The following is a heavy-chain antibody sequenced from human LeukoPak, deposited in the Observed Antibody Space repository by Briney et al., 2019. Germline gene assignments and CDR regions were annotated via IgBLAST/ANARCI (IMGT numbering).Heavy chain of an antibody. V-gene: IGHV3-33*01. CDR1: GFTFSSHG. J-gene: IGHJ4*02. D-gene: IGHD5-12*01. CDR3: ARAYSGYDPQLDY. Sequence: PGGSLRLSCAASGFTFSSHGFHWVRQAPGKGLEWVAVIWYDGSNNYYADSVKGRFTISRDNSKNTLYLQMNSLRAEDTAVYYCARAYSGYDPQLDYWGQGTLVTVSS. CDR2: IWYDGSNN.